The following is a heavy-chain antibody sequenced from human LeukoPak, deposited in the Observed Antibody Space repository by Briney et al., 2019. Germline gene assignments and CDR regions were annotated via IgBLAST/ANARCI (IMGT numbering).Heavy chain of an antibody. J-gene: IGHJ4*02. CDR2: INPNSGGT. V-gene: IGHV1-2*02. CDR1: GYTFTGYY. D-gene: IGHD3-10*01. Sequence: ASVKVSCKASGYTFTGYYMHWVRQAPGQGLEWMGWINPNSGGTNYAQKFQGRVTMTRDTSISTADMELSRLRSDDTAVYYCARDKRRYYGSGTAIGIFDYWGQGTLVTVSS. CDR3: ARDKRRYYGSGTAIGIFDY.